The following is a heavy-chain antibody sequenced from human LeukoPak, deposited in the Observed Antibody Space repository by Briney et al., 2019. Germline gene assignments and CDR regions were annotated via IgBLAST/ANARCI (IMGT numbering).Heavy chain of an antibody. J-gene: IGHJ4*02. V-gene: IGHV4-34*01. CDR2: INHSGST. Sequence: PSETLSLTCAVYGGSFSGYYWSWIRQPPGKGLEWIGEINHSGSTNYNPSLKSRVTISVDTSKNQFSLKLSSVTAADTAVYYCARTYYDFWSGYYRGDYYFDYWGQGTLVTVSS. CDR3: ARTYYDFWSGYYRGDYYFDY. CDR1: GGSFSGYY. D-gene: IGHD3-3*01.